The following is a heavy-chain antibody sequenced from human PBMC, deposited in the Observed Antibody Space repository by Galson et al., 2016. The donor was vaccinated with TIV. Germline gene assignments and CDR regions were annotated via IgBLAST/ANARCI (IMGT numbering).Heavy chain of an antibody. CDR1: GYSISSGSY. V-gene: IGHV4-38-2*01. CDR2: TYHTGTT. J-gene: IGHJ4*02. D-gene: IGHD3-22*01. CDR3: ATSHVGKYEDSGSFDS. Sequence: ETLSLTCVVSGYSISSGSYWGWIRQPPGKGLEWIGHTYHTGTTHYNPSLKSRVSISADTSTNQFSLKMNSVIAADTADYYCATSHVGKYEDSGSFDSWGQGTLVTVSS.